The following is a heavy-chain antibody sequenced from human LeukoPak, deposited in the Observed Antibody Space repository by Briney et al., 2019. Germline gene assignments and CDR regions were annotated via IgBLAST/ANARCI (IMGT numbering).Heavy chain of an antibody. CDR1: GFTISSYW. V-gene: IGHV3-7*01. D-gene: IGHD2-2*01. CDR3: ARAPTVLVGYCSSSSCQADY. CDR2: IKQDGSEK. Sequence: GGSLRLSCAASGFTISSYWMNWVRQAPGKGLEWVANIKQDGSEKKYVDSVKGRFTISRDNAENSLYLQMHSLRVEDTAVYYCARAPTVLVGYCSSSSCQADYWGQGTLVTVSS. J-gene: IGHJ4*02.